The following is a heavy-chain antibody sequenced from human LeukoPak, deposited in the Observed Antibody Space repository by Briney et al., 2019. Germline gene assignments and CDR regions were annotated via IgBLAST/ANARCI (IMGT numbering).Heavy chain of an antibody. CDR1: GFTFSSYA. D-gene: IGHD3-16*01. V-gene: IGHV3-30*04. Sequence: PGGSLRLSCAASGFTFSSYAMHWVRQAPGKGLEWVAVISFDGRNKYYADSVKGRFTISRDNAKNSLYLQMNSLRAEDTAVYYCARERLGVIYWGQGTLVTVSS. J-gene: IGHJ4*02. CDR3: ARERLGVIY. CDR2: ISFDGRNK.